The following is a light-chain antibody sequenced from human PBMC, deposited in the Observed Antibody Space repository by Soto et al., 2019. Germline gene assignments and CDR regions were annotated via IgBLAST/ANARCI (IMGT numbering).Light chain of an antibody. V-gene: IGKV1-5*03. Sequence: DIQMTQSPSTLSASVGDRVTITCRASQSISSWLAWYQQKPGKAPKLLIYKASSLESGVPSRFSGSGSGTEFTLTISSLQPHDFATYYCQQYNSHSRTFGQGTKVDIK. CDR2: KAS. CDR1: QSISSW. J-gene: IGKJ1*01. CDR3: QQYNSHSRT.